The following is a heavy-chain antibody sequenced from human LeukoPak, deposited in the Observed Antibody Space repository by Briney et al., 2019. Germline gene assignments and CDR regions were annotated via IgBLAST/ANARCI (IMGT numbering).Heavy chain of an antibody. Sequence: PSETLSLTCAVYGGSFSGYYWSWIRQPPGKGLEWIGEINHSGSTNYNPSLKGRVTISVDTSKNQFSLKLSSVTAADTAVYYCARKSDAHNWFDPWGQGTLVTVSS. CDR2: INHSGST. J-gene: IGHJ5*02. D-gene: IGHD2-8*01. CDR1: GGSFSGYY. CDR3: ARKSDAHNWFDP. V-gene: IGHV4-34*01.